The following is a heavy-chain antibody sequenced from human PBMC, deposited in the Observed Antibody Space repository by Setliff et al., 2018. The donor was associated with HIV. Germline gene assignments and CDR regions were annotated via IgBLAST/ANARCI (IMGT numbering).Heavy chain of an antibody. CDR2: IYHRGTT. CDR1: GGSISSGDYY. Sequence: SETLSLTCTVSGGSISSGDYYWSWIRQPPGKGLEWIGDIYHRGTTKYNPSLKSRVTISVDTSKNQFSLKLSSVTAADTAVYYCARLREMAAFDYWGQGTLVTVSS. J-gene: IGHJ4*02. CDR3: ARLREMAAFDY. V-gene: IGHV4-61*08. D-gene: IGHD2-15*01.